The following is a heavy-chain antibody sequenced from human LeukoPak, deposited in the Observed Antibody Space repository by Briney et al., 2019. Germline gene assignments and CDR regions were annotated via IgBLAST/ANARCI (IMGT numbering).Heavy chain of an antibody. V-gene: IGHV1-3*01. J-gene: IGHJ6*02. CDR2: INACNGNT. CDR1: GYTFTSYA. Sequence: ASVKVSCKASGYTFTSYAMHWVRQAPGQRLEWMGWINACNGNTKYSQKFQCRVTITRDTSASTAYMELRSLRSEDTAVYYCARMFAYCSSTSCYYYGMDVWGQGTTVTVSS. CDR3: ARMFAYCSSTSCYYYGMDV. D-gene: IGHD2-2*01.